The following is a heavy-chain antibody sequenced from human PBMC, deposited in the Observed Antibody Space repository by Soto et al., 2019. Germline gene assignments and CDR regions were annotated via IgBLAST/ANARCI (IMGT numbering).Heavy chain of an antibody. Sequence: QVQLVQSGAEVKKPGSSVKVSCKASGGTFSSYAISWVRQAPGQGLEWMGGIIPIFGTANYAQKFRGRVTITADEYTSTAYMELSSLRSEDAAVYYCACLFGIAAAANTFDYWGQGTLVTVSS. CDR1: GGTFSSYA. J-gene: IGHJ4*02. V-gene: IGHV1-69*01. CDR3: ACLFGIAAAANTFDY. D-gene: IGHD6-13*01. CDR2: IIPIFGTA.